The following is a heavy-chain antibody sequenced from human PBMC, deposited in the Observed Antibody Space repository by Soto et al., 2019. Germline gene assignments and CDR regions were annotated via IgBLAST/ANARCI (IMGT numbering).Heavy chain of an antibody. J-gene: IGHJ4*02. CDR1: GLTFSNAW. D-gene: IGHD6-19*01. V-gene: IGHV3-21*01. Sequence: GGSLRLSCVVSGLTFSNAWMTWVRQAPGKRLEWVSSISSSSSYIYYADSVKGRFTISRDNAKNSLYLQMNSLRAEDTAVYYCAVQWLGFDYWGQGTLVTVSS. CDR3: AVQWLGFDY. CDR2: ISSSSSYI.